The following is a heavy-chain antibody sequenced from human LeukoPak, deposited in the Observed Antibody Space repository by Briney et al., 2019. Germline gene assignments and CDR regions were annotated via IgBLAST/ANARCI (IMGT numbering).Heavy chain of an antibody. J-gene: IGHJ4*02. Sequence: GGSLRLSCEVSGFSLSSNAKHGVRQAPGKGLEWVAVISYDGSNKNFADSVKGRFTVSRDNSKHTLYLHMNSLRSDDTAMYYCATGGKFEFWSGYHIDNWGQGTLVTVSS. V-gene: IGHV3-30*04. CDR3: ATGGKFEFWSGYHIDN. CDR2: ISYDGSNK. D-gene: IGHD3-3*01. CDR1: GFSLSSNA.